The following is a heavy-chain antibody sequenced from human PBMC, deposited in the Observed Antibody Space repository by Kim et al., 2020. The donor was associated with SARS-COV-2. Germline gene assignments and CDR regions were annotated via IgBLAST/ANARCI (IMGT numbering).Heavy chain of an antibody. J-gene: IGHJ5*02. CDR3: ARGVTSDA. Sequence: SGNTGYAQKFQDRVTMTRNTSISTAYMELSSLRSEDTAVYYCARGVTSDAWGQGTLVTVSS. D-gene: IGHD2-21*02. V-gene: IGHV1-8*01. CDR2: SGNT.